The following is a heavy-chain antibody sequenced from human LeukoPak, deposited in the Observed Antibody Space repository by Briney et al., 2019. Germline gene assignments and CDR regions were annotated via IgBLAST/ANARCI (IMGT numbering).Heavy chain of an antibody. D-gene: IGHD1-26*01. Sequence: PGGSLRLSCAASGFTFSSYWMHWVRQAPGKGLVWVSRINSDGSSTSYADSVKGRFTISRDNAKNSLYLQMNSLRAEDTAVYYCARDPPSGSYPYYFDYWGQGTLVTVSS. V-gene: IGHV3-74*01. CDR2: INSDGSST. J-gene: IGHJ4*02. CDR3: ARDPPSGSYPYYFDY. CDR1: GFTFSSYW.